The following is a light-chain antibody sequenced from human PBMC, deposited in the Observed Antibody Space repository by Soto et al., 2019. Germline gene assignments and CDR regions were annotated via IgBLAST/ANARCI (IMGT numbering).Light chain of an antibody. CDR3: QYLSRYPLT. J-gene: IGKJ4*01. CDR2: SAS. CDR1: QALSNY. V-gene: IGKV1-9*01. Sequence: DIQMTQSPSSLSASVGDRVTITCRASQALSNYLAWYQQKPGKAPDLLIYSASTLQSGVPSRFSGSGSETEFSLTIRALQPEDFATYYCQYLSRYPLTFGGGTKVDIK.